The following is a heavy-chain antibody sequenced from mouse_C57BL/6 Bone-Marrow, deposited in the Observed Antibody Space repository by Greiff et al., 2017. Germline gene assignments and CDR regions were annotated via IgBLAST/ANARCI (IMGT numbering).Heavy chain of an antibody. D-gene: IGHD2-4*01. V-gene: IGHV1-4*01. CDR1: GYTFTSYT. J-gene: IGHJ2*01. CDR2: INPSSGYT. Sequence: VKLVESGAELARPGASVKMSCKASGYTFTSYTMHWVKQRPGQGLEWIGYINPSSGYTKYNQKFKDKATLTADKSSSTAYMQLSSLTSEDSAVYYCARWGGYDYGYFDYWGQGTTLTVSS. CDR3: ARWGGYDYGYFDY.